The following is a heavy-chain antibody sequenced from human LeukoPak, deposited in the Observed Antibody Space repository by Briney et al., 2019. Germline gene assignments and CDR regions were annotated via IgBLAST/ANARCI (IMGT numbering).Heavy chain of an antibody. CDR2: ITPNADRA. J-gene: IGHJ1*01. CDR3: AIMHGYYDGSGYWVQ. V-gene: IGHV3-23*01. CDR1: GFTFGSYG. D-gene: IGHD3-22*01. Sequence: GGSLRLSCAASGFTFGSYGMSWVRQAPGKGLEWVSFITPNADRAYYADSVKVRFTISRDNPRNTLYMQMNSLRDEDTAVYYCAIMHGYYDGSGYWVQWGQGTLVTVSS.